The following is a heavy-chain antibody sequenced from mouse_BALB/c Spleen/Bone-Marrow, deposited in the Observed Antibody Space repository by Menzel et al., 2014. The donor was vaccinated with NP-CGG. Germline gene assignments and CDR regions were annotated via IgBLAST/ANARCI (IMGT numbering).Heavy chain of an antibody. Sequence: VHVKQSGGGLVQPGGSLRLSCAPSGFTFTDYYMSWVRQPPGKALEWLVFIRNKANGYTAEYSASVKGRFTISRDNSQSILYLQMNTLRAEDSATYYCARYDVYYYFDYWGQGTTLTVSS. CDR1: GFTFTDYY. CDR2: IRNKANGYTA. V-gene: IGHV7-3*02. D-gene: IGHD2-3*01. J-gene: IGHJ2*01. CDR3: ARYDVYYYFDY.